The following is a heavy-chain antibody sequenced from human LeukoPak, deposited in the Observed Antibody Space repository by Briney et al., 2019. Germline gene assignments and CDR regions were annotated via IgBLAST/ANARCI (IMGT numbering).Heavy chain of an antibody. Sequence: SETLSLTCTVPGGSISSHYWTWIRQSPVKGLEWIGDISNSGSTSYNPSLKSRVTISIDTSKNQFSLKLSSVTAADTAVYYCGRDALVGYFSYYYMDVWGKGTTVTVSS. CDR3: GRDALVGYFSYYYMDV. D-gene: IGHD2-15*01. V-gene: IGHV4-59*11. CDR2: ISNSGST. CDR1: GGSISSHY. J-gene: IGHJ6*03.